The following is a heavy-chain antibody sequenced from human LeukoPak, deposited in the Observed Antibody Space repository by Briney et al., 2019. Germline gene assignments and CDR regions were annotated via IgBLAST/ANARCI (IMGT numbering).Heavy chain of an antibody. CDR1: GGSISSSSYY. D-gene: IGHD1-26*01. CDR2: IYYSGST. J-gene: IGHJ6*03. CDR3: ARQGGGSYPFYYYYYMDV. Sequence: SETLSLTCTVSGGSISSSSYYWGWIRQPPGKGLEWIGSIYYSGSTYYNPSLKSRVTISVDTSKNQFSPKLSSVTAADTAVYYCARQGGGSYPFYYYYYMDVWGKGTTVTVSS. V-gene: IGHV4-39*01.